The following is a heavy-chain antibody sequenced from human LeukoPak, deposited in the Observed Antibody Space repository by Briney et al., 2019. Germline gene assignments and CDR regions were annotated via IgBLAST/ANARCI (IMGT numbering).Heavy chain of an antibody. D-gene: IGHD3-10*01. CDR3: ARSNYYGSESYPYFDY. Sequence: TASQTLSLTCTVSGGSISSGSYYWSWIRQPAGKGLEWIGRIYTSGSTNYNPSLKSRVTISVDTSKNQFSLKLSSVTAADTAVYYCARSNYYGSESYPYFDYWGQGALVTVSS. CDR1: GGSISSGSYY. V-gene: IGHV4-61*02. J-gene: IGHJ4*02. CDR2: IYTSGST.